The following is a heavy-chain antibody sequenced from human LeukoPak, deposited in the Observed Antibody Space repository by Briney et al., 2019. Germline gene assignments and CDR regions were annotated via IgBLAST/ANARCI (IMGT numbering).Heavy chain of an antibody. CDR2: MNPNSGNT. CDR1: GYTFTSYD. CDR3: ARVSDFYQPDFDY. D-gene: IGHD3-3*01. V-gene: IGHV1-8*01. Sequence: ASVKVSCKASGYTFTSYDINWVRQATGQGLEWMGWMNPNSGNTGYAQKFQGRVTMTRNTSISTAYMELSSLRSEDTAVYYCARVSDFYQPDFDYWGQGTLVTVSS. J-gene: IGHJ4*02.